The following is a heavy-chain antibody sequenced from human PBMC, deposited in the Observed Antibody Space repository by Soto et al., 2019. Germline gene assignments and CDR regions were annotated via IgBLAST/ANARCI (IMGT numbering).Heavy chain of an antibody. CDR1: GYTFTGYY. Sequence: ASVKVSCKASGYTFTGYYMHWVRQAPGQGLEWMGWINPNSGGTNYAQKFQGWVTMTRDTSISTAYMELSRLRSDDTAVYYCARDRSEYYDSSGYYYLDYWGQGTLVTVSS. V-gene: IGHV1-2*04. CDR2: INPNSGGT. J-gene: IGHJ4*02. D-gene: IGHD3-22*01. CDR3: ARDRSEYYDSSGYYYLDY.